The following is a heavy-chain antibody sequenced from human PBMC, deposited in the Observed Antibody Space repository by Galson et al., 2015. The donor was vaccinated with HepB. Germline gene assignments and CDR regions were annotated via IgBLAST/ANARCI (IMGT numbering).Heavy chain of an antibody. Sequence: SLRLSCAASGFVFDSYGIHWVRQAPGKGLEWVAVISNDGNYINYADSVKGRFTISRDNSMNTVHLQMNSLRTEDSGVYYCAKKMKSGPAVAAADYWGQGTQVTVS. V-gene: IGHV3-30*18. D-gene: IGHD6-19*01. CDR3: AKKMKSGPAVAAADY. CDR2: ISNDGNYI. CDR1: GFVFDSYG. J-gene: IGHJ4*02.